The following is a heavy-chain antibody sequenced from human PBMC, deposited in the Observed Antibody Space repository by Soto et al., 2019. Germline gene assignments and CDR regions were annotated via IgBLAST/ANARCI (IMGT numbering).Heavy chain of an antibody. V-gene: IGHV1-24*01. CDR1: GYTLTELS. CDR2: FDPEDGET. J-gene: IGHJ4*02. D-gene: IGHD5-12*01. CDR3: ATGPGYSGYARR. Sequence: GASVKVSCKVSGYTLTELSMHWVRQAPGKGLEWMGGFDPEDGETIYAQKFQGRVTMTEDTSTDTAYMELSSLRSEDTAVYYCATGPGYSGYARRWGQGTLLTVSS.